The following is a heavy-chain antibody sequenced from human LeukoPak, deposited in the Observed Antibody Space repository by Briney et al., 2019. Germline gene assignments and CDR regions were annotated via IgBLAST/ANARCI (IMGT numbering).Heavy chain of an antibody. CDR1: GGSFSDYY. CDR3: ARIQLWPLHYFDY. Sequence: PSETLSLTCAVYGGSFSDYYWSWIRQPRGKGLEWIGEINHSGDTKYNPSLKSRVTISVDTSKNQFSLKVSSVTAADTAVYYCARIQLWPLHYFDYWGQGTLVTVSS. D-gene: IGHD5-18*01. V-gene: IGHV4-34*01. J-gene: IGHJ4*02. CDR2: INHSGDT.